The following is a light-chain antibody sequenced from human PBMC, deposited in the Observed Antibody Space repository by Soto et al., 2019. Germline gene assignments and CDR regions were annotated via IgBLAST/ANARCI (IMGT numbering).Light chain of an antibody. CDR2: DSS. CDR1: QDIRNS. J-gene: IGKJ4*01. CDR3: HQYDVPLFT. V-gene: IGKV1-33*01. Sequence: IQVAPAPSSLSASFQDQDPITCLASQDIRNSLNWYQQRPGKAPGLLIYDSSNLESGVPSRFSGNESGTDFVFTISSLHAEDVGPYYCHQYDVPLFTVGGGTRVDI.